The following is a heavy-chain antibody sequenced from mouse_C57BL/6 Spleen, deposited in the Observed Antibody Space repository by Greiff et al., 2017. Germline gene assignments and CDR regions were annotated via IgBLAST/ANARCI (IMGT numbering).Heavy chain of an antibody. CDR3: AFYYGSSACYWYFDV. CDR2: ISYGWSN. Sequence: EVKLQESGPGLVKPSQSLSLTCSVTGYSITSGYYWNWIRQLPVNRLEWMGYISYGWSNNYHPSLIKRFSIKRDASENQFFLKLNCVTTEDTTTYYCAFYYGSSACYWYFDVWGTGTTVTVAS. J-gene: IGHJ1*03. V-gene: IGHV3-6*01. CDR1: GYSITSGYY. D-gene: IGHD1-1*01.